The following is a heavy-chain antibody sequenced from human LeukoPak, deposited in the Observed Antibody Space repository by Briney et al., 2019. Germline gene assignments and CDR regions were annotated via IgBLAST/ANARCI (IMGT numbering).Heavy chain of an antibody. Sequence: SQTLSLTCTVSGGSISSGSYYWSWIRQPAGTGLEWIGRIYTSGSTNYNPSLKSRVTISVDTSKNQFSLKLSSVTAADTAVYYRAREGRGYSSLDWFDPWGQGTLVTVSS. J-gene: IGHJ5*02. D-gene: IGHD6-19*01. V-gene: IGHV4-61*02. CDR3: AREGRGYSSLDWFDP. CDR1: GGSISSGSYY. CDR2: IYTSGST.